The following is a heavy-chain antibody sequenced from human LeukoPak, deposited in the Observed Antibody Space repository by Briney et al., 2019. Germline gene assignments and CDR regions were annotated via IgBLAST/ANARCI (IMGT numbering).Heavy chain of an antibody. V-gene: IGHV3-43D*03. J-gene: IGHJ3*02. Sequence: GGSLRLSCAASGFTFDDCAMHWVRQAPGKGLEWVSLISWDGGSTYYADSVKGRFTISRDNAKNSLYLQMNSLRAEDTAVYYCARAPSPGDAFDIWGQGTMVTVSS. CDR3: ARAPSPGDAFDI. CDR1: GFTFDDCA. CDR2: ISWDGGST.